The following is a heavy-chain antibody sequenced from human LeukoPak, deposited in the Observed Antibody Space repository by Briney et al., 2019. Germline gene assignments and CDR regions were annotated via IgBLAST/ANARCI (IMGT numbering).Heavy chain of an antibody. V-gene: IGHV1-2*02. J-gene: IGHJ4*02. Sequence: GASVKVSCKASGYTFTGYYLHWVRQAPGQGLEWMGWINLNSGGTNYAQKFQSRVTMTRDTSISTAYMELSRLRSDDTAVYYCATSGLSRFGFWGQGTLVTVSS. CDR3: ATSGLSRFGF. CDR2: INLNSGGT. CDR1: GYTFTGYY. D-gene: IGHD2/OR15-2a*01.